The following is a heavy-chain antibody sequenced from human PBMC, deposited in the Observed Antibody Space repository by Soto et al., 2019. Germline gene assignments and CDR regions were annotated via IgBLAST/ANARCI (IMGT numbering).Heavy chain of an antibody. CDR2: IIPIFGTA. V-gene: IGHV1-69*13. J-gene: IGHJ5*02. Sequence: SVKVSCKASGGTFSSYAISWVRQAPGQGLEWMGGIIPIFGTANYAQKFQGRVTITADESTSTAYMELSSLRSEDTAVYYCARTTYSSASRAWFDPWGQGTLVTVSS. CDR3: ARTTYSSASRAWFDP. D-gene: IGHD6-25*01. CDR1: GGTFSSYA.